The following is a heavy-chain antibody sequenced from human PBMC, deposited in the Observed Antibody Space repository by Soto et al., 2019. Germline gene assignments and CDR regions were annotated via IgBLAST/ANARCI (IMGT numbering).Heavy chain of an antibody. J-gene: IGHJ3*02. CDR2: IIPILGIA. V-gene: IGHV1-69*08. CDR3: ARDYDGSVVVVAAPGNAFDI. CDR1: GGTFSSYT. Sequence: QVQLVQSGAEVKKPGSSVKVSCKASGGTFSSYTISWVRQAPGQGLEWMGRIIPILGIANYAQKFQGRVTITADKSTSTAYMELSSLRSEDTAVYYCARDYDGSVVVVAAPGNAFDIWGQGTMVTVSS. D-gene: IGHD2-15*01.